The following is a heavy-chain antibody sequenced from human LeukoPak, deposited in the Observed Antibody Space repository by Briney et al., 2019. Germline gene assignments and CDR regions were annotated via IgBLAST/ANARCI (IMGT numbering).Heavy chain of an antibody. V-gene: IGHV3-74*01. CDR1: GFTFSSYW. D-gene: IGHD6-19*01. J-gene: IGHJ4*02. CDR2: INSDGSSA. Sequence: GGSLRLSCEASGFTFSSYWMHWVRQAPGKGLVWVSRINSDGSSASYADSVKGRFTISRDNAKDTLYLQMNSLRAEDTAVYYCARDHNSSGWYWDYWGQGTLVSVSS. CDR3: ARDHNSSGWYWDY.